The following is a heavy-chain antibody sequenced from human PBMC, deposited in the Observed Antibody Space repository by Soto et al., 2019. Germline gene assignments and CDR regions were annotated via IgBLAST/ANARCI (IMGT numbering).Heavy chain of an antibody. J-gene: IGHJ4*02. Sequence: ASVKVSCKVSGYTLTELSMHWVRQAPGKGLEWMGGFDPEDGETIYAQKFQGRVTMTEYTSTHTAYMELSTLRSEHTAVYYSATIAYYYYSSGYNVFDYWGQGTRDTLS. CDR2: FDPEDGET. D-gene: IGHD3-22*01. V-gene: IGHV1-24*01. CDR1: GYTLTELS. CDR3: ATIAYYYYSSGYNVFDY.